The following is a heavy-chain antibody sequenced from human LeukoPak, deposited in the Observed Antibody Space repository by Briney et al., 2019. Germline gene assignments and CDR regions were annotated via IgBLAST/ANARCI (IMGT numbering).Heavy chain of an antibody. Sequence: GGSLRLSCAASGFTFSSYSMNWVRQAPGKGLEWVSSISSSRSYIYYADSVKGRFTISKDNAKNSLYLQMNSLRAEDTAVYYCARDEVVPSITFDYWGQGTLVTVSS. CDR2: ISSSRSYI. CDR3: ARDEVVPSITFDY. D-gene: IGHD2-21*01. CDR1: GFTFSSYS. V-gene: IGHV3-21*01. J-gene: IGHJ4*02.